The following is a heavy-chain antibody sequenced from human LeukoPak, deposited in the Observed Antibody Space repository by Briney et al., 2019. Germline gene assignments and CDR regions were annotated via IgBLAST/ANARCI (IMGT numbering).Heavy chain of an antibody. V-gene: IGHV4-39*01. CDR3: ASRPFLWGFAY. CDR1: GDSISSSSYY. Sequence: PLETLSLTCTVSGDSISSSSYYWGWIRQPPGKGLEWIASIYSSVTYYNPSLKSRVTISVDTSKNQFSLNLSSVTAADTAVYYCASRPFLWGFAYWGQGTLVTVSS. D-gene: IGHD3-16*01. CDR2: IYSSVT. J-gene: IGHJ4*02.